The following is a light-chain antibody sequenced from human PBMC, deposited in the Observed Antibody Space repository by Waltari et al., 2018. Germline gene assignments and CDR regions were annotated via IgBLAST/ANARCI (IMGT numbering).Light chain of an antibody. CDR1: SGHSSNV. CDR3: QTGGHGTWV. CDR2: VTSDGSH. V-gene: IGLV4-69*01. J-gene: IGLJ3*02. Sequence: QLVLTQSPSASASLGASVKLPCTLSSGHSSNVIAWLQQQPEKGPRYLMKVTSDGSHSKGDEIPDRFSGSSSGTERYLTISSLQSEDEADYYCQTGGHGTWVFGGGTKLTVL.